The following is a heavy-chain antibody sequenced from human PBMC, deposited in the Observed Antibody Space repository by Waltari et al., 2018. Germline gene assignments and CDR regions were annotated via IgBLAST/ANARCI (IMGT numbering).Heavy chain of an antibody. V-gene: IGHV1-18*01. J-gene: IGHJ6*02. CDR1: GYTFTSYG. CDR3: ARPSLGQYYYYGMEV. D-gene: IGHD7-27*01. CDR2: IRVDNGNT. Sequence: QVQLVQSGGEVKKPGASVKVSCTASGYTFTSYGISWVRQAPGQRLEWMGWIRVDNGNTNYAQHLQGRVTMTADTSTSTAYMELRSLRSDDTAVYYCARPSLGQYYYYGMEVWGQGTAVTVSS.